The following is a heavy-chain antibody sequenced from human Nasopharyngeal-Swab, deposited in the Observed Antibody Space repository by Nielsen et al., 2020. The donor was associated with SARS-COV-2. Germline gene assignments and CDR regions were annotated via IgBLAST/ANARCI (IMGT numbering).Heavy chain of an antibody. CDR3: ARPGAGKLDY. D-gene: IGHD6-19*01. CDR2: INRDESST. V-gene: IGHV3-74*01. Sequence: GGSLRLSCAASGFTFSSYWMHWVRQAPGKGLVWVSRINRDESSTSYADSVKGRFTISRDNAKNTLYLQMNSLRAEDTGVYYCARPGAGKLDYWGQGTLVTVSS. J-gene: IGHJ4*02. CDR1: GFTFSSYW.